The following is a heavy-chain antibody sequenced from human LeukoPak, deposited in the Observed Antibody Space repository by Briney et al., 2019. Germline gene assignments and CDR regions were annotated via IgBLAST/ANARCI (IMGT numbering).Heavy chain of an antibody. V-gene: IGHV3-23*01. CDR1: GFTFSSYG. CDR3: AKVGSGMSAAAPFDY. CDR2: ISGSGGST. D-gene: IGHD2-2*01. J-gene: IGHJ4*02. Sequence: GGSLRLSCVASGFTFSSYGMSWVRQAPGKGLEWVSAISGSGGSTYYADSVKGRFTISRDNSKNTLYLQMNSLRAEDTAVYYCAKVGSGMSAAAPFDYWGQGTLVTVSS.